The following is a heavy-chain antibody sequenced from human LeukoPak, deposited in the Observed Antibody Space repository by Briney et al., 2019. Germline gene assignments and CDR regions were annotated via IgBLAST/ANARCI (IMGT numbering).Heavy chain of an antibody. J-gene: IGHJ6*03. CDR3: ARARGSGSYYGHDYYYYHYMDV. Sequence: GASVKVSCKASGDTFTTDYIHWVRQGPGQGPEWMGVSNPSGGSTTNAQKFQGRVTMTRDTSTSTVYMELSSLRSEDTAIYYCARARGSGSYYGHDYYYYHYMDVWDKGTTVTVSS. V-gene: IGHV1-46*01. D-gene: IGHD3-10*01. CDR2: SNPSGGST. CDR1: GDTFTTDY.